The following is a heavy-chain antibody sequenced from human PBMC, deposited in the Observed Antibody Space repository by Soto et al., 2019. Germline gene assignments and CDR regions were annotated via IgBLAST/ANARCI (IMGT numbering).Heavy chain of an antibody. CDR2: ISSSSSYI. CDR1: GFTFSSYA. CDR3: ARFGYTTEAH. Sequence: EVQLMESGGGLVQPGGSLRLSCAASGFTFSSYAMIWVRQAPGKGLEWVSSISSSSSYIYYADSVKGRFTISRDNAKNSLYLQMNSLRAEDTAVYYCARFGYTTEAHWGQGTLVTVSS. D-gene: IGHD5-12*01. J-gene: IGHJ4*02. V-gene: IGHV3-21*01.